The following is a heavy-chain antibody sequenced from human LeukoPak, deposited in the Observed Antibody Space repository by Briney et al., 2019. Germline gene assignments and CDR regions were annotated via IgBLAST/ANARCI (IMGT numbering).Heavy chain of an antibody. CDR2: ISSSSSHI. V-gene: IGHV3-21*01. CDR1: GFTFSSYS. D-gene: IGHD2-2*01. J-gene: IGHJ4*02. Sequence: GGSLRLSCAASGFTFSSYSMNWVRQAPGKGLEWVSSISSSSSHIYYADSVKGRFTISRDNAKNSLYLQMNSLRAEDTAVYYCGRDGRDCSSSSCYLDYWGQGTLVTVSS. CDR3: GRDGRDCSSSSCYLDY.